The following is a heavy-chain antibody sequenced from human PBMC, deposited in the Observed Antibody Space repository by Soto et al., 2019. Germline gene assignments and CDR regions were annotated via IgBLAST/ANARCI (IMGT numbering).Heavy chain of an antibody. CDR2: ISAYNGNT. J-gene: IGHJ4*02. Sequence: QVQLVQSGAEVKKPGASVKVSCRASGYTFTSYGISWVRQAPGQGLEWMGWISAYNGNTNYAQKLQGRVTMTTDTSTSKAYMDLRSLRSDDTAVYYCARDVTDYGDPTVYFDYWGQGTLVTVSS. CDR1: GYTFTSYG. D-gene: IGHD4-17*01. CDR3: ARDVTDYGDPTVYFDY. V-gene: IGHV1-18*01.